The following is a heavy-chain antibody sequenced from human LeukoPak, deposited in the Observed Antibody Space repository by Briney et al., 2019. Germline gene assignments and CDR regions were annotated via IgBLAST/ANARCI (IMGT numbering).Heavy chain of an antibody. CDR3: AELGITMIGGV. D-gene: IGHD3-10*02. CDR2: IRSKANSYAT. CDR1: GFTFSGSA. V-gene: IGHV3-73*01. Sequence: PGGSLRLSCAASGFTFSGSAMHWVRQASGKGLEWVGRIRSKANSYATAYAASVKGRFTISRDNSKNTLYLQMNSLRAEDTVVYYCAELGITMIGGVWGKGTTVTISS. J-gene: IGHJ6*04.